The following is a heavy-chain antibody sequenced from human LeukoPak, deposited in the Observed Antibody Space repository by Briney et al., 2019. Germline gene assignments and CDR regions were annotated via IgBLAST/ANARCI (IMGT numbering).Heavy chain of an antibody. Sequence: GGSLRLSCAASGFTFNTYGMSWVRQAPGKGLEWVSYISSSSSTIYYADSVKGRFTISRDNAKNSLYLQMNSLRAEDTAVYYCARDHYYDSSGHNYFDYWGQGTLVTVSS. CDR1: GFTFNTYG. J-gene: IGHJ4*02. V-gene: IGHV3-48*01. CDR2: ISSSSSTI. D-gene: IGHD3-22*01. CDR3: ARDHYYDSSGHNYFDY.